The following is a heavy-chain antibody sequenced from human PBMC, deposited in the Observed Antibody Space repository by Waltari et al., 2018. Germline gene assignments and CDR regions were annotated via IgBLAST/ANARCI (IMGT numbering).Heavy chain of an antibody. CDR1: GSTFSKSA. J-gene: IGHJ4*02. Sequence: QMQLVQSGPEVKKPGTSVKVSCKVSGSTFSKSAVQWVRQAGGQRLEWIGWIVVGTGDTQNAQQFQVRVTSTGDKSSNTAYMELISLTSEDTAVYYCAADPAYEPFYFYYDFWGQGTQVTVSS. CDR3: AADPAYEPFYFYYDF. CDR2: IVVGTGDT. D-gene: IGHD3-10*01. V-gene: IGHV1-58*01.